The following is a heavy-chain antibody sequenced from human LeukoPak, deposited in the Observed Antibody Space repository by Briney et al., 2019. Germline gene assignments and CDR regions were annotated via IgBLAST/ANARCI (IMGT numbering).Heavy chain of an antibody. CDR3: ARSSAGSGHDALDI. Sequence: SETLSLTCSVSGDSISTYSWSWIRQSPGTGLEWIGYIHSSGHTDYNPSLKGRVTISVDTSQNHFSLKLTSVTAADTAVYYCARSSAGSGHDALDIWGQGTMVTVSS. J-gene: IGHJ3*02. CDR2: IHSSGHT. D-gene: IGHD3-10*01. V-gene: IGHV4-59*12. CDR1: GDSISTYS.